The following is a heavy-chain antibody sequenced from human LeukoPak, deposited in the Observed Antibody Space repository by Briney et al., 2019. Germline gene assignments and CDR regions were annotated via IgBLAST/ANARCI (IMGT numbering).Heavy chain of an antibody. CDR1: GYTFTGYY. CDR3: ARSMVGLVTVTTPSFDY. D-gene: IGHD4-17*01. V-gene: IGHV1-2*02. CDR2: INPNSGGT. Sequence: GASVKVSCKASGYTFTGYYMHWVRQAPGQGLEWMGWINPNSGGTNYAQKFQGRVTMTRDTSISTAYMELSRLRSDDTAVYYCARSMVGLVTVTTPSFDYWGQGTLVTVSS. J-gene: IGHJ4*02.